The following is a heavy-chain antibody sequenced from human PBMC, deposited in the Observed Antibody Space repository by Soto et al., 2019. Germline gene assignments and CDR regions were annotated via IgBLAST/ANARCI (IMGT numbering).Heavy chain of an antibody. CDR2: LSGSGGST. D-gene: IGHD1-26*01. CDR1: GFTFSSYA. CDR3: AKVWGWELQEGRYY. V-gene: IGHV3-23*01. Sequence: EVQLLESGGGLVQPGGSLRLSCAASGFTFSSYAMSWVRQAPGKGLEWVSALSGSGGSTYYADSVKGRFTISRDNSKNTRYLQMNSLRAEDTAVYYCAKVWGWELQEGRYYWGQGTLVTVSS. J-gene: IGHJ4*02.